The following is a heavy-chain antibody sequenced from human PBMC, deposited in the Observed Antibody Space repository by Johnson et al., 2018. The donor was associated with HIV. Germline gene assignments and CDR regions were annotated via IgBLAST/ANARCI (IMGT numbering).Heavy chain of an antibody. V-gene: IGHV3-23*04. Sequence: VQLVESGGGLVQPGGSLRLSCAASGFTFSSYAMSWVRQAPGKGLEWVSTISGSGGSTYCADSVKGRFTISRDTSKNTLYLQMNSLRDEDTAIYYCARGGVVTAIPHAFDIWGQGTMVTVSS. CDR3: ARGGVVTAIPHAFDI. J-gene: IGHJ3*02. CDR2: ISGSGGST. D-gene: IGHD2-21*02. CDR1: GFTFSSYA.